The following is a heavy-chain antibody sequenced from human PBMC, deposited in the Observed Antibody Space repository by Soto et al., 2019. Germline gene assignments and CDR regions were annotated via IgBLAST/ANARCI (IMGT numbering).Heavy chain of an antibody. V-gene: IGHV1-2*04. J-gene: IGHJ6*02. Sequence: ASVKVSSKGSAYTFTGYYMHGVGHSQRQGLEWMGWINPNSGGTNYAQKFQGWVTMTRDTSISTAYMELSRLRSDDTAVYYCARGTGLLSAGMDVWGQGTTVTVSS. CDR2: INPNSGGT. CDR3: ARGTGLLSAGMDV. D-gene: IGHD2-2*01. CDR1: AYTFTGYY.